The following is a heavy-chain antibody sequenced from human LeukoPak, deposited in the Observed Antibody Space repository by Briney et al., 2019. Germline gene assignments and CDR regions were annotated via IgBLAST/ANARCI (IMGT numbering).Heavy chain of an antibody. V-gene: IGHV3-23*01. J-gene: IGHJ4*02. Sequence: GGSLRLSCTAYGFIFSNHAMTWVRQAPGKGLEWVSAIGGDGRGTDYADSVKGRFTISRDNSKNTLYLEMNSLIADYTARYYCARRVGGTPDYWGPGTLVTVSS. CDR2: IGGDGRGT. CDR3: ARRVGGTPDY. CDR1: GFIFSNHA. D-gene: IGHD1-26*01.